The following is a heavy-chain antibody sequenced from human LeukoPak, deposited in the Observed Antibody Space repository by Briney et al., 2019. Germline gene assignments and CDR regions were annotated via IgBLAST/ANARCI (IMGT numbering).Heavy chain of an antibody. CDR2: INPSGGST. V-gene: IGHV1-46*01. D-gene: IGHD3-22*01. J-gene: IGHJ3*02. CDR1: GYTFTSYY. Sequence: GASVKVSCKASGYTFTSYYMHWVRPAPGQGLEWMGIINPSGGSTSYAQKFQGRVTMTRDTSTSTVYMELSSLRSEDTAVYYCARVTYYYDSSGPDAFDIWGQGTMVTVSS. CDR3: ARVTYYYDSSGPDAFDI.